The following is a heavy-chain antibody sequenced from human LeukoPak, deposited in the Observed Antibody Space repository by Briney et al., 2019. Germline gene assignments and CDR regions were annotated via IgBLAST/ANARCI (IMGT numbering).Heavy chain of an antibody. V-gene: IGHV3-21*01. J-gene: IGHJ4*02. CDR2: ISSSSGYK. Sequence: GGSLRLSCAASGFSFSSFSMNWVRQAPGKGLEWVSSISSSSGYKYYADSMKGRFTVSRDNAKNPLYLQMNSLRVEDTAVYFCAREGLAAAGLDYWGQGTLVTVSS. D-gene: IGHD6-13*01. CDR1: GFSFSSFS. CDR3: AREGLAAAGLDY.